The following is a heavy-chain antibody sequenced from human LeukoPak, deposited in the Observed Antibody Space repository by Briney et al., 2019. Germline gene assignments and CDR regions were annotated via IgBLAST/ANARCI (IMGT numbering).Heavy chain of an antibody. CDR2: IRYDGSNK. CDR1: GFTFSSYG. V-gene: IGHV3-30*02. CDR3: ARGRGITEDY. Sequence: PGGSLRLSCAASGFTFSSYGMHWVRQAPGKGLEWVAFIRYDGSNKYYADSVKGRFTISRDNSKNTLYLQMNSLRAEDTAVYYCARGRGITEDYWGQGTLVTVSS. D-gene: IGHD3-16*01. J-gene: IGHJ4*02.